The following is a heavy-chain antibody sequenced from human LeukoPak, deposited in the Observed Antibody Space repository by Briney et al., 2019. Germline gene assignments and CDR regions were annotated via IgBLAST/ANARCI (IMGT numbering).Heavy chain of an antibody. D-gene: IGHD6-6*01. V-gene: IGHV4-34*01. CDR2: INHSGST. CDR1: GGSFSGYY. J-gene: IGHJ6*03. CDR3: ARVAGSAARSPPGPKRYYYYMDV. Sequence: SETLSLTCAVYGGSFSGYYWSWIRQPPGKGLEWIGEINHSGSTNYNPSLKSRVTISVDTSKNQFSLKLSSVTAADTAVYYCARVAGSAARSPPGPKRYYYYMDVWGKGTTVTVSS.